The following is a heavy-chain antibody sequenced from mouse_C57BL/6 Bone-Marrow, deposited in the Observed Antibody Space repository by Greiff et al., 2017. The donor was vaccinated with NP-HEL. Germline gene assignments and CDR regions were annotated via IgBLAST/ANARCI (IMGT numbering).Heavy chain of an antibody. Sequence: QVQLKQSGAELVKPGASVKLSCKASGYTFTEYTIHWVKQRSGQGLEWIGWFYPGSGSIKYNEKFKDKATLTADKSSSTVYMELSRLTSEDSAVYFCARHEEGDDGNYGYFDVWGTGTTVTVSS. D-gene: IGHD2-3*01. J-gene: IGHJ1*03. CDR2: FYPGSGSI. V-gene: IGHV1-62-2*01. CDR3: ARHEEGDDGNYGYFDV. CDR1: GYTFTEYT.